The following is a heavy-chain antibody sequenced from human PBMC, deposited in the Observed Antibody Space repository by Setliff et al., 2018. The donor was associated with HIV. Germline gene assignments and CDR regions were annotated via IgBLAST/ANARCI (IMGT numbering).Heavy chain of an antibody. CDR3: ARRPLYDFWGGYSKGGWFDP. D-gene: IGHD3-3*01. CDR1: GGSFSGYY. J-gene: IGHJ5*02. CDR2: INRSGST. Sequence: PSETLSLTCAVHGGSFSGYYWSWIRQPPGKGLEWIGEINRSGSTTYNPSVKSRVTISVDTSKNQFSLKLSSVTAADTAVYYCARRPLYDFWGGYSKGGWFDPWGQGTLVTVSS. V-gene: IGHV4-34*01.